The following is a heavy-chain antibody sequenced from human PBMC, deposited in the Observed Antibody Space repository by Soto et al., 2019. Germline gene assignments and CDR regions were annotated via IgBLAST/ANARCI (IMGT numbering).Heavy chain of an antibody. CDR1: CSSYG. Sequence: CSSYGMHWVRQAPGKGLEWVAVISYDGSNKYYADSVKGRFTISRDNSKNTLYLQMNSLRAEDTAVYYCAVDYYDSSGYYPGPFDYWGQGTLLTVSS. D-gene: IGHD3-22*01. CDR2: ISYDGSNK. V-gene: IGHV3-30*03. J-gene: IGHJ4*02. CDR3: AVDYYDSSGYYPGPFDY.